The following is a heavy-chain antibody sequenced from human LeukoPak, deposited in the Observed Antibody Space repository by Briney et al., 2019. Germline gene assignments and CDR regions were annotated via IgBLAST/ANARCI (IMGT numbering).Heavy chain of an antibody. D-gene: IGHD3-22*01. CDR1: GFTFSNYW. J-gene: IGHJ4*02. Sequence: GGSLRLSCAASGFTFSNYWMHWVRQAPGKGLVWVSRINSDGSNTNYADSVKGRFTISRDNSKNTLYLQMNSLRAEDTAVYHCAKDATMIVVVIIDYWGQGTLVTVSS. V-gene: IGHV3-74*01. CDR3: AKDATMIVVVIIDY. CDR2: INSDGSNT.